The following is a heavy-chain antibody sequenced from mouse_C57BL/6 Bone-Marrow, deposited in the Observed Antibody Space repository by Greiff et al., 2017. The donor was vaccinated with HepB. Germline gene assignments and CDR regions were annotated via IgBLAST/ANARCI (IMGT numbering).Heavy chain of an antibody. D-gene: IGHD1-1*01. V-gene: IGHV10-1*01. CDR1: GFSFNTYA. CDR2: IRSKSNNYAT. CDR3: VRHGSSYWFAY. J-gene: IGHJ3*01. Sequence: EVMLVESGGGLVQPKGSLKLSCAASGFSFNTYAMNWVRQAPGKGLEWVARIRSKSNNYATYYADSVKDRFTISRDDSESMLYLQMNNLKTEDTAMYYCVRHGSSYWFAYWDQGTLVTVSA.